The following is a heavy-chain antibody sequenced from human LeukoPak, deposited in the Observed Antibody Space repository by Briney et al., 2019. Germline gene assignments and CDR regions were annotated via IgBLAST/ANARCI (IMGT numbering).Heavy chain of an antibody. Sequence: SETLSLTCTVSGGSISSYYWSWIREPAGKGLEWIGYIYYSGSTNYNPSLKSRVTISVDTSKNQSSLKLSSLTAADTAVYYCARYVVYGSGKYYFDYWGQGTLVTVSS. CDR3: ARYVVYGSGKYYFDY. D-gene: IGHD3-10*01. CDR1: GGSISSYY. CDR2: IYYSGST. J-gene: IGHJ4*02. V-gene: IGHV4-59*08.